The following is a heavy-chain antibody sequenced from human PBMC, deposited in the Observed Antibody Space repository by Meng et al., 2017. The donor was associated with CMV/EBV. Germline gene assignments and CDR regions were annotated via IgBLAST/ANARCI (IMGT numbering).Heavy chain of an antibody. D-gene: IGHD2-2*01. J-gene: IGHJ6*02. Sequence: ASVKVSCKASGYTFTGYYMHWVRQAPGQGLEWMGWINPNSGGTNYAQKFQGRVTMTRDTSISTAYMELSRLRSDDTAVYYCARADIVVVPAAPRFRYYYYGMDVWGQGTTVTVSS. V-gene: IGHV1-2*02. CDR3: ARADIVVVPAAPRFRYYYYGMDV. CDR1: GYTFTGYY. CDR2: INPNSGGT.